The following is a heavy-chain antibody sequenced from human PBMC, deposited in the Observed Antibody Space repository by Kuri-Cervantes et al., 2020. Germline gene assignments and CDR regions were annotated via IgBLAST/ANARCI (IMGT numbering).Heavy chain of an antibody. CDR3: ARTGNLAVAGNY. CDR2: IYYSGST. V-gene: IGHV4-39*01. D-gene: IGHD6-19*01. CDR1: GGSISSSSYY. J-gene: IGHJ4*02. Sequence: SETLSLTCTVSGGSISSSSYYWGWIRQPPGKGLEWIGSIYYSGSTYYNPSLESRVTISVDTSKNQFSLKVSSVTAADTAVYYCARTGNLAVAGNYWGQGTLVTVSS.